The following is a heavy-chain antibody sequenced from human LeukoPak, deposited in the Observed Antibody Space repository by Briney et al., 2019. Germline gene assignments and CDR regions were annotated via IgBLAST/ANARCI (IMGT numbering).Heavy chain of an antibody. CDR3: ARERYYDFWSAKEGNAFDI. Sequence: PGGSLRLSCAASGFTFSSYAMHWVRQAPGKGLEWVAVISYDGSNKYYADSVKGRFTISRDNSKNTLYLQMNSLRAEDTAVYYCARERYYDFWSAKEGNAFDIWGQGTMVTVSS. CDR1: GFTFSSYA. V-gene: IGHV3-30-3*01. J-gene: IGHJ3*02. CDR2: ISYDGSNK. D-gene: IGHD3-3*01.